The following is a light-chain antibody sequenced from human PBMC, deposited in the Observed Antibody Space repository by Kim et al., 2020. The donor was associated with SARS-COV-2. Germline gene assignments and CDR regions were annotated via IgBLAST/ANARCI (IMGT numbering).Light chain of an antibody. CDR2: KDS. CDR3: QSADSSGTYV. Sequence: SRGPTARIPCAGDALQGQQASWYQQKSGQAPCLVIYKDSERPSGIPGRFSGSSSGTTVTLTISGVQAEDDADYYCQSADSSGTYVFGSGTKVTVL. V-gene: IGLV3-25*03. J-gene: IGLJ1*01. CDR1: ALQGQQ.